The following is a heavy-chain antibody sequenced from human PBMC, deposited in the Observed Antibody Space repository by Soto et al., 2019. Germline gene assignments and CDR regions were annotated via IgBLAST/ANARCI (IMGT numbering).Heavy chain of an antibody. V-gene: IGHV5-51*01. CDR3: ARLLPYCSSTSCYGGYFDY. CDR1: GYSFTSYL. Sequence: GESLKISCKGSGYSFTSYLIGWVRQMPGKGLEWMGIIYPGDSDTRYSPAFQGQVTISADKSMSTAYLQWSSLKASDTAMYYCARLLPYCSSTSCYGGYFDYWGQGTLVTVSS. D-gene: IGHD2-2*01. J-gene: IGHJ4*02. CDR2: IYPGDSDT.